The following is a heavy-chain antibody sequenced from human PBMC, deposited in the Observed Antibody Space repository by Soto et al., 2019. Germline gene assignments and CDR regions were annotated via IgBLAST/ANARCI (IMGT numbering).Heavy chain of an antibody. Sequence: QVQLQQWGAGLLKPSETLSLTCAVYGGSFSGYYWSWIRQPPGKGLEWIGEINHSGSTNYNPSLKSRVTISVDTSKNQFSLKLSSVTAADTAVYYCARDKRLPAAMPSYFDYWGQGTLVTVSS. CDR3: ARDKRLPAAMPSYFDY. J-gene: IGHJ4*02. D-gene: IGHD2-2*01. V-gene: IGHV4-34*01. CDR2: INHSGST. CDR1: GGSFSGYY.